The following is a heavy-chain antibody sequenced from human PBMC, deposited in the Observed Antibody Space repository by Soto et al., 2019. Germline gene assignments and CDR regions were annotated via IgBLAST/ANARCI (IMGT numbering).Heavy chain of an antibody. D-gene: IGHD2-21*01. V-gene: IGHV3-48*02. Sequence: EVQLVESGGALVQPGGSLRLSCVASAFTLSSYSMSWVRQAPGKGLEWISYISYSSSTIYYADSVKGRFTISRDNAKNSLYLQMNSLRDEDTAVNYCASDSFANRSNYYYGLDVWGQGTTVTVSS. CDR2: ISYSSSTI. CDR3: ASDSFANRSNYYYGLDV. J-gene: IGHJ6*02. CDR1: AFTLSSYS.